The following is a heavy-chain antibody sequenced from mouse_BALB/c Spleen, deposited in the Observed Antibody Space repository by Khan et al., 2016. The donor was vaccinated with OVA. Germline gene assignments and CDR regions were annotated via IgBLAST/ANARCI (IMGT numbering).Heavy chain of an antibody. CDR3: ATSYFYGYYFDY. D-gene: IGHD1-1*01. V-gene: IGHV5-17*02. Sequence: EVQRVESGGGLVQPGGSRKLSCAASGFTFSNYGMHWVRQAPEKGLEWVAFISGDTSTIYYADTVKGRFTIYRDNPKNTLFLQMTSLMSEDTARYYCATSYFYGYYFDYWGPGTTLTVSS. CDR1: GFTFSNYG. J-gene: IGHJ2*01. CDR2: ISGDTSTI.